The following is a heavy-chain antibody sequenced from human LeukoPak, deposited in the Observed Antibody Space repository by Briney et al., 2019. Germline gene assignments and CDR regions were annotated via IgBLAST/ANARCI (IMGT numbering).Heavy chain of an antibody. CDR2: INPNSGGT. Sequence: ASVKVSCKASGYTFTGFSMHWVRQAPGQGLGWMGSINPNSGGTNPPTTFQGRVTMTRAPYIIPAYLELSRLRSDDTTVYYCMSRGYNDSSGYTYNFDYWGQGTLGTVSS. CDR1: GYTFTGFS. J-gene: IGHJ4*02. V-gene: IGHV1-2*02. D-gene: IGHD3-22*01. CDR3: MSRGYNDSSGYTYNFDY.